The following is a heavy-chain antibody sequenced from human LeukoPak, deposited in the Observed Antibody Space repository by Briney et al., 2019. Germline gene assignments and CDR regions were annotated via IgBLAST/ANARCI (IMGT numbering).Heavy chain of an antibody. Sequence: SETLSLTCTVSGGSISSGSYYWSWIRQPAGKGLEWIGRIYTSGSTNYNPSLKSRVTISVDTSKNQFSLKLSSVTAADTAVYYCAREGSYYDSSGYSLKGLDYWGQGTLVTVSS. V-gene: IGHV4-61*02. D-gene: IGHD3-22*01. J-gene: IGHJ4*02. CDR1: GGSISSGSYY. CDR3: AREGSYYDSSGYSLKGLDY. CDR2: IYTSGST.